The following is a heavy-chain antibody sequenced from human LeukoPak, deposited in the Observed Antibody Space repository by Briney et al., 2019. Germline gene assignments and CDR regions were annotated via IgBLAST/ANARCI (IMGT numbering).Heavy chain of an antibody. J-gene: IGHJ3*02. CDR1: GGTFSSYA. V-gene: IGHV1-69*13. CDR3: ARDRRDYYGSGSHPEAFDI. Sequence: SVKVSCKASGGTFSSYAISWVRQAPGQGLEWMGGINPIFGTANYAQKFQGRVTITADESTSTAYMELSSLRSEDTAVYYCARDRRDYYGSGSHPEAFDIWGQGTMVTVSS. CDR2: INPIFGTA. D-gene: IGHD3-10*01.